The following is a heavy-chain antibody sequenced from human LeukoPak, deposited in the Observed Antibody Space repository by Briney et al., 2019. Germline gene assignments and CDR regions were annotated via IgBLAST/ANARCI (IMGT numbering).Heavy chain of an antibody. CDR1: GFTFSSYG. J-gene: IGHJ4*02. Sequence: PGGSLRLSCAASGFTFSSYGMHWVRQAPGKGLEWVAFIRYDGSNKYYADSVKGRFTISRDNSKNTLYLQMNSLRAEDTAVYYCASIVVVPAATLDYWGQGTLVTVSS. CDR2: IRYDGSNK. CDR3: ASIVVVPAATLDY. D-gene: IGHD2-2*01. V-gene: IGHV3-30*02.